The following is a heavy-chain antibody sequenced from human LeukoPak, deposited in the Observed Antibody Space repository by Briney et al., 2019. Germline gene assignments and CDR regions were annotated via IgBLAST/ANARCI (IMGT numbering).Heavy chain of an antibody. CDR1: GFTFSNYA. J-gene: IGHJ4*02. CDR3: AKEGSNGDFDY. D-gene: IGHD1-26*01. CDR2: ISCDGSNK. Sequence: PGGSLRLSCAASGFTFSNYAMHWVRQAPGKGLEWVAVISCDGSNKYYGDSVKGRFTISRDNSKNTLYLKMNSLRAEDTAVYYCAKEGSNGDFDYWGQGTLVTVSS. V-gene: IGHV3-30*04.